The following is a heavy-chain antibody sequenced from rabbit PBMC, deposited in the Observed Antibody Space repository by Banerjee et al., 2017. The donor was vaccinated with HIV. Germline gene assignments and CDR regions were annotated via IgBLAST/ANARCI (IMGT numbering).Heavy chain of an antibody. CDR1: GFSFSSSYW. CDR2: IYAGGSGST. CDR3: ARGNFLYTDSTYYNYGMDL. V-gene: IGHV1S40*01. Sequence: QSLEESGGDLVKPGASLTLTCTASGFSFSSSYWICWVRQAPGKGLEWIACIYAGGSGSTYYANWAKGRFTISKASSTTVTLQMTSLTAADTATYFCARGNFLYTDSTYYNYGMDLWGPGILVTVS. D-gene: IGHD8-1*01. J-gene: IGHJ6*01.